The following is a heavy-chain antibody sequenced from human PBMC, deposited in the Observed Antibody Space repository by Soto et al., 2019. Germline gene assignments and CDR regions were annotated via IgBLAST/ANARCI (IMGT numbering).Heavy chain of an antibody. D-gene: IGHD3-22*01. CDR2: IVVGSGNT. Sequence: SVKVSCKASGFTFTSSAVQWVRQARGQRLEWIGWIVVGSGNTNYAQKFQERVTITRDMSTSTAYMELSSLRSEDTAVYYCAADLGITMILDYWGQGTLVTSPQ. V-gene: IGHV1-58*01. J-gene: IGHJ4*02. CDR3: AADLGITMILDY. CDR1: GFTFTSSA.